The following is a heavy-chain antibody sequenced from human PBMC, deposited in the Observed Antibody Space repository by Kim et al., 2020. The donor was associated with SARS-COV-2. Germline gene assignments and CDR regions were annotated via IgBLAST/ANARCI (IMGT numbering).Heavy chain of an antibody. J-gene: IGHJ5*02. CDR2: FDPEDGET. CDR1: GYTLTELS. D-gene: IGHD2-2*01. V-gene: IGHV1-24*01. CDR3: ATGPPYCSSTSCGWFDP. Sequence: ASVKVSCKVSGYTLTELSMHWVRQAPGKGLEWMGGFDPEDGETIYAQKFQGRVTMTEDTSTDTAYMELSSLRSEDTAVYYCATGPPYCSSTSCGWFDPWGQGTRVTVSS.